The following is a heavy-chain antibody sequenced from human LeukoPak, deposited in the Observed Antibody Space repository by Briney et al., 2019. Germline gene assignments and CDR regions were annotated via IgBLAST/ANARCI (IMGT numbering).Heavy chain of an antibody. CDR2: ISSSGGAR. V-gene: IGHV3-48*03. J-gene: IGHJ4*02. CDR1: GFTFSSYE. Sequence: GGSLRLSCAASGFTFSSYEMNWVRQAPGKGLEWVSYISSSGGARYYSDSVKGRFTISRDNAENSLYLQMSSLRAEDTAVYYCAGDGYSYEYDFDYWGQGTLVTVSS. CDR3: AGDGYSYEYDFDY. D-gene: IGHD5-18*01.